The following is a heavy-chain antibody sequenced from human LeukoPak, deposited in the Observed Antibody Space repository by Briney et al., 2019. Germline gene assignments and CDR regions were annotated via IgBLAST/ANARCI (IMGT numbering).Heavy chain of an antibody. Sequence: PGGSLRLSCAASEFTFSNCAMNWVRQAPGKGLEWVSGISGSGGSTYYADSVKGRFTISRDNSKNTLYLQMNSLRAEDTAVFYCAKSRGYYGSGSYIDSWGQGTLVTVSP. J-gene: IGHJ4*02. D-gene: IGHD3-10*01. CDR2: ISGSGGST. CDR1: EFTFSNCA. CDR3: AKSRGYYGSGSYIDS. V-gene: IGHV3-23*01.